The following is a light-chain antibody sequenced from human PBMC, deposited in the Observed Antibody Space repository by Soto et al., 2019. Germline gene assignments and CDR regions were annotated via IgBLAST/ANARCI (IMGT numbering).Light chain of an antibody. J-gene: IGKJ3*01. V-gene: IGKV1-39*01. CDR3: QQSYSTPVT. Sequence: DIQMTQSPSSLSASVGDRVTITCRASQGISSYLNWYQQKPGKAPKLLIYAASSLQSGVPSRFSGSGSGTDFTLTISSLQPEDFATYYCQQSYSTPVTFGPGTNVDIK. CDR2: AAS. CDR1: QGISSY.